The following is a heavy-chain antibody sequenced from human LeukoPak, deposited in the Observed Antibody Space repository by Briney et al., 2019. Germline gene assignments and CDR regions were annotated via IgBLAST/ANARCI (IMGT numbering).Heavy chain of an antibody. J-gene: IGHJ4*02. CDR3: ATLHQYYYDSSGSVGRDY. V-gene: IGHV1-46*01. Sequence: GASVKVSCKASGYTFTSYYMHWVRQAPGQGLEWMGRINPSGGSTSYAQKYQGRVTMTRDMSTSTVYMELSSLRSEDTAVYYCATLHQYYYDSSGSVGRDYWGQGTLVTVSS. D-gene: IGHD3-22*01. CDR2: INPSGGST. CDR1: GYTFTSYY.